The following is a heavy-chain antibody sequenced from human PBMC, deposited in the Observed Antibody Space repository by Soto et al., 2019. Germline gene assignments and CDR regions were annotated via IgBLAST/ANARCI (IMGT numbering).Heavy chain of an antibody. CDR2: IIPIFGTA. D-gene: IGHD1-1*01. Sequence: QVQLVQSGAEVKKPGSSVKVSCKASGGTFSSYAISWVRQAPGQGLEWMGGIIPIFGTANYAQKFQGRVTITADESTSSAYMERRSLRSEDTAVYYCARDRKALERRPYYYGMDVWGQGTTVTVSS. CDR1: GGTFSSYA. J-gene: IGHJ6*02. CDR3: ARDRKALERRPYYYGMDV. V-gene: IGHV1-69*01.